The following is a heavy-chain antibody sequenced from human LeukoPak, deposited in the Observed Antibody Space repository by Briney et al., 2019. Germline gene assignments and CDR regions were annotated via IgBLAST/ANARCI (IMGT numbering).Heavy chain of an antibody. CDR1: GFTFSSYG. V-gene: IGHV3-30*03. CDR2: ISYDGSNK. J-gene: IGHJ6*02. CDR3: ARDRVASIQYYGMDV. Sequence: PGRSLRLSCAASGFTFSSYGMHWVRQAPGKGLEWVAVISYDGSNKYYADSVKGRFTISRDNSKNTLYLQMNSLRAEDTAVYYCARDRVASIQYYGMDVWGQGTTVTVSS. D-gene: IGHD3-3*01.